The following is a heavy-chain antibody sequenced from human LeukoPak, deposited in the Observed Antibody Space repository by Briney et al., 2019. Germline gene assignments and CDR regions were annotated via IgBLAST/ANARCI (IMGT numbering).Heavy chain of an antibody. CDR3: TTDDPVNRS. J-gene: IGHJ4*02. V-gene: IGHV3-15*01. Sequence: GGSLRLSCAAPGFTFNNAWMSWVRQAPGKGLEWVGRIKRKADGGTTDYAAPVKGRFTISRDDSKNTLYLQMNSLKTEDTAMYYCTTDDPVNRSWGQGTLVTVSS. CDR1: GFTFNNAW. CDR2: IKRKADGGTT. D-gene: IGHD2/OR15-2a*01.